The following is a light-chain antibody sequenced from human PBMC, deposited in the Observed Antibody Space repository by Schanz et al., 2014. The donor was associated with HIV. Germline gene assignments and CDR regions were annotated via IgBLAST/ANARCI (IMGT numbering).Light chain of an antibody. V-gene: IGKV2-28*01. CDR2: LGS. CDR1: QSLLQSNEYNY. J-gene: IGKJ3*01. CDR3: MQALQTFT. Sequence: DIVLTQSPLSLSVTPGEPASISCWSNQSLLQSNEYNYLDWYLQKTGKSPRLLIYLGSNRASGVPDRFSGSGSGTNFTLKISRVEAEDVGVYYCMQALQTFTFGPGTKVDIK.